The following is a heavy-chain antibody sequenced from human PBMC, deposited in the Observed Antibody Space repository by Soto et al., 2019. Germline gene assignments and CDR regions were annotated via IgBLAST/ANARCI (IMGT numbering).Heavy chain of an antibody. CDR3: ASRDPGTSVDY. J-gene: IGHJ4*02. CDR2: IYRTGST. CDR1: GGSFTSNNW. V-gene: IGHV4-4*02. Sequence: QVQLQESGPGLVKPSGTLSLTCAVSGGSFTSNNWWTWVRQPPGQGLEWIGEIYRTGSTNYNPSLKSRVTISLDKSENQCSLEVTSLTAADTAVYYCASRDPGTSVDYWGQGTLVTVSS. D-gene: IGHD1-7*01.